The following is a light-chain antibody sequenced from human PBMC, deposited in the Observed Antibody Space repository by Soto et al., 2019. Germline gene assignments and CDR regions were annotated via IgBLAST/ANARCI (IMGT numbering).Light chain of an antibody. CDR3: QQYDNSPIT. Sequence: PGERASLSCGASQSISSSFLAWYQQKPGQAPRLLIYGASSRATGIPDRFSGTGSETDFTLTISRLEPEDFAVYYCQQYDNSPITFGPGTKVDIK. CDR1: QSISSSF. CDR2: GAS. J-gene: IGKJ3*01. V-gene: IGKV3-20*01.